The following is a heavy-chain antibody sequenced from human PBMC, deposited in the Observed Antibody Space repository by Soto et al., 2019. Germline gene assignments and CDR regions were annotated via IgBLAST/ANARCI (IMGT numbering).Heavy chain of an antibody. CDR1: GFTFSNAW. CDR2: IKSKTDGGTT. CDR3: TTSNYYDSSGYPFDY. V-gene: IGHV3-15*07. Sequence: GGSLRLSCAASGFTFSNAWMNWVRQAPGKGLEWVGRIKSKTDGGTTDYAAPVKGRFTISRDDSKNTLYLQMNSLKTEDTAVYYCTTSNYYDSSGYPFDYWGQGTLVTVSS. J-gene: IGHJ4*02. D-gene: IGHD3-22*01.